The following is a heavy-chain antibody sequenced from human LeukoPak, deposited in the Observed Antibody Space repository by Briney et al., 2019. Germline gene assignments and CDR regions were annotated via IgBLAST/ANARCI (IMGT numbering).Heavy chain of an antibody. CDR2: IRYDGSNK. J-gene: IGHJ4*02. CDR1: GFTFSSYG. D-gene: IGHD5-24*01. CDR3: ARCSRWLQLNLDY. Sequence: GGSLRLSCAASGFTFSSYGMHWVRQAPGKGLEWVAFIRYDGSNKYYADSVKGRFTISRDNSKNTLYLQMNSLRAEDTAVYYCARCSRWLQLNLDYWGQGTLVTVSS. V-gene: IGHV3-30*02.